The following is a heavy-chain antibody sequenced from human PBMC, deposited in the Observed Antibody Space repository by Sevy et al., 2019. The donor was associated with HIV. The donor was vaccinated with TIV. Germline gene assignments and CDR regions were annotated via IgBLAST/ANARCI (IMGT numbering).Heavy chain of an antibody. V-gene: IGHV3-49*03. J-gene: IGHJ3*02. CDR2: IRSEVYSATT. D-gene: IGHD3-10*01. CDR3: SLQVYYSTWSNANADPFDI. CDR1: GFTFGDYA. Sequence: GGSLRLSCIGSGFTFGDYAMSWFRQAPGKGLEWVSFIRSEVYSATTEYAASVKGRFSISRDDSKSIVYMQMNSLKSEDTAVYYCSLQVYYSTWSNANADPFDIWGQGTMVTVSS.